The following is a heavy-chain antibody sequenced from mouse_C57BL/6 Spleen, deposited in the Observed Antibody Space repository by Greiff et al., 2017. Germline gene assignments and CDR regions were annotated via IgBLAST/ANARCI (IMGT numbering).Heavy chain of an antibody. Sequence: VHLKQSGAELVRPGASVKLSCTASGFNIKDYYMHWVKQRPEQGLEWIGRIDPEDGDTEYAPKFQGKATMTADTSSNTAYLQLSSLTSEDTAVYYCTTPPYYDYAWFAYWGQGTLVTVSA. CDR1: GFNIKDYY. D-gene: IGHD2-4*01. CDR2: IDPEDGDT. J-gene: IGHJ3*01. V-gene: IGHV14-1*01. CDR3: TTPPYYDYAWFAY.